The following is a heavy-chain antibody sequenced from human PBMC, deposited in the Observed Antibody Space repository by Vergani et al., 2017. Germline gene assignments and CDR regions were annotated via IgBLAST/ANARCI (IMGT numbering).Heavy chain of an antibody. D-gene: IGHD6-13*01. CDR2: INHSGST. CDR3: ARGKLVHQYSSSWKPIDY. V-gene: IGHV4-34*01. J-gene: IGHJ4*02. CDR1: VGSFSGYY. Sequence: QVQLQQWGAGLLKPSETLSLTCAVYVGSFSGYYWSWIRQPPGKGLEWIGEINHSGSTNYNPSLKSRVTISVDTSKNQFSLKLSSVTAADTAVYYCARGKLVHQYSSSWKPIDYWGQGTLVTVSS.